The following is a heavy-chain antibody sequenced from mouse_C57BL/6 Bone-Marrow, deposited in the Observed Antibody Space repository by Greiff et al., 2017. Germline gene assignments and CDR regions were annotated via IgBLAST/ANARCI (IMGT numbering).Heavy chain of an antibody. CDR2: ISNLAYSI. J-gene: IGHJ3*01. Sequence: EVMLVASGGGLVQPGGSLKLSCAASGFTFSDYGMAWVRQAPRKGPEWVAFISNLAYSIYYADTVTGRFTISRENAKNTLYLEMSSLRSEDTAMYYCARLFMITTRRTFAYWGQGTLVTVSA. D-gene: IGHD2-4*01. CDR1: GFTFSDYG. CDR3: ARLFMITTRRTFAY. V-gene: IGHV5-15*01.